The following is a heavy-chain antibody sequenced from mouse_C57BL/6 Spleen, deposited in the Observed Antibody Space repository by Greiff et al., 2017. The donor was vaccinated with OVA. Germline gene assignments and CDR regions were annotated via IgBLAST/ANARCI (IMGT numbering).Heavy chain of an antibody. J-gene: IGHJ3*01. CDR2: ISGGGGNT. V-gene: IGHV5-9*01. CDR1: GFTFSSYT. Sequence: EVKLMESGGGLVKPGGSLKLSCAASGFTFSSYTMSWVRQTPEKRLEWVATISGGGGNTYYPDSVKGRFTISRDNAKNTLYLQMSSLRSEDTALYYCARQGSGYDYDGAWFAYWGQGTLVTVSA. CDR3: ARQGSGYDYDGAWFAY. D-gene: IGHD2-4*01.